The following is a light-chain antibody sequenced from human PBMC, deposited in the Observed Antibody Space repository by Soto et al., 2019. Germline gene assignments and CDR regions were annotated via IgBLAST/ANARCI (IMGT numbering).Light chain of an antibody. CDR3: QKYHGAPLT. J-gene: IGKJ4*01. CDR2: DAS. V-gene: IGKV1-27*01. Sequence: DIQMTQSPSSLSASVGDRVTIACRASQGISIYLAWYQQKPGKVPQLLIYDASTLQSGVPSRFSGSGSGTDFTLTISGLQPEDVATYYCQKYHGAPLTFGGGTKVEIK. CDR1: QGISIY.